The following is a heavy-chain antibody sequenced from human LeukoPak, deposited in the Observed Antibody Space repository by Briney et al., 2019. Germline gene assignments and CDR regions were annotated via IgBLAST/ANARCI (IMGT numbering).Heavy chain of an antibody. J-gene: IGHJ4*02. CDR3: ARTANFAAGYYIDY. CDR1: GFPFSSYP. CDR2: ISGGSRHK. V-gene: IGHV3-21*01. Sequence: GSLRLSCAASGFPFSSYPMNWVRQAPGKGLEWVSSISGGSRHKYYADSVKGRFTISRDNAKNSLYLQMNSLRAEDTAVYYCARTANFAAGYYIDYWGQGTLVTVSS. D-gene: IGHD6-13*01.